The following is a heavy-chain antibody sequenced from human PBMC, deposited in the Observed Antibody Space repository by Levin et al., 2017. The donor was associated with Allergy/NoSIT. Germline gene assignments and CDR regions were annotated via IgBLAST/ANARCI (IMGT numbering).Heavy chain of an antibody. CDR2: IRSKTYGGTP. CDR3: ATMGGVYYDDPLPPDGFFDY. J-gene: IGHJ4*02. D-gene: IGHD3-3*01. CDR1: GFTFGDYA. Sequence: GESLKISCTASGFTFGDYAMSWVRQAPGKGLEWVSFIRSKTYGGTPDYAASVKGRFIISRDDSKSIAYLQMNSLKTEDTAVYYCATMGGVYYDDPLPPDGFFDYWGQGTLVAVSS. V-gene: IGHV3-49*04.